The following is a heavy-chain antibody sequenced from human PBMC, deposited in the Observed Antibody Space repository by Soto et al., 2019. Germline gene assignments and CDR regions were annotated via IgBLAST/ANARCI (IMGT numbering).Heavy chain of an antibody. CDR2: ISYDGNNK. CDR1: GFTFRSYG. Sequence: GGSLRLSCAASGFTFRSYGMHWVRQAPGKGLEWVAVISYDGNNKYYADSVKVRITISIENSKNTVSPQMNSLRVEETAVYYCAKQRTRHFDXWGQGIPVTVSX. D-gene: IGHD1-1*01. V-gene: IGHV3-30*18. J-gene: IGHJ4*02. CDR3: AKQRTRHFDX.